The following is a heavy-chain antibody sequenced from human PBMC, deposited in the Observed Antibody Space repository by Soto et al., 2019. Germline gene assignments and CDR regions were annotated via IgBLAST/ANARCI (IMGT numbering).Heavy chain of an antibody. CDR3: AADGHITGTTSYYYYGMDV. D-gene: IGHD1-7*01. J-gene: IGHJ6*02. V-gene: IGHV1-58*01. CDR1: GFTFTSSA. Sequence: ASVKVSCKASGFTFTSSAVQWVRQARGQRLEWIGWIVVGSGNTNYAQKFQERVTITRDMSTSTAYMELSSLRSEDTAVYYCAADGHITGTTSYYYYGMDVWGQGTTVTVSS. CDR2: IVVGSGNT.